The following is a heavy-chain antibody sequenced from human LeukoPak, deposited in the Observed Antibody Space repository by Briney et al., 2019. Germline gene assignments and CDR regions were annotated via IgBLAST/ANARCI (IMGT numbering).Heavy chain of an antibody. CDR3: AKVLGYYDSSGYYQEGGFDY. CDR2: ISGDGGST. D-gene: IGHD3-22*01. J-gene: IGHJ4*02. CDR1: GFTFDDYA. Sequence: SGGSLRLSCAASGFTFDDYAMHWVRQAPGKGLEWVSLISGDGGSTYYADSVKGRFTISGDNSKNSLYLQMNSLRTEDTALYYCAKVLGYYDSSGYYQEGGFDYWGQGTLVTVSS. V-gene: IGHV3-43*02.